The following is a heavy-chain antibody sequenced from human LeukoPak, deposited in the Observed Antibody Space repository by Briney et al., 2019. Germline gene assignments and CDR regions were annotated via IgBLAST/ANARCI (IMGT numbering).Heavy chain of an antibody. CDR3: TTVTGSPPPSFDY. J-gene: IGHJ4*02. CDR1: GFTFSSYG. D-gene: IGHD1-14*01. V-gene: IGHV3-15*01. CDR2: IKSKTDGGTT. Sequence: PGRSLRLSCAAPGFTFSSYGMHWFRQAPGKGLEWVGRIKSKTDGGTTDYAAPVKGRFTISRDDSKNTLYLQMNSLKTEDTAVYYCTTVTGSPPPSFDYWGQGTLVTVSS.